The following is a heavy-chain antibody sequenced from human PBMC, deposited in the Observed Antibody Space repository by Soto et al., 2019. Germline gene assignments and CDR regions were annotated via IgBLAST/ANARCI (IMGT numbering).Heavy chain of an antibody. Sequence: QVQLQQWGAGLLKPSETLSLTCAVYGGSFSGYYWSWIRQPPGKGLEWIGEINHSGSTNYNPSLKSRVTTSVDTSKNQFSLKLSSVTAADTAVYYCARGGAVAGKVLSIYYMDVWGKGTTVTVSS. CDR3: ARGGAVAGKVLSIYYMDV. CDR1: GGSFSGYY. CDR2: INHSGST. D-gene: IGHD6-19*01. J-gene: IGHJ6*03. V-gene: IGHV4-34*01.